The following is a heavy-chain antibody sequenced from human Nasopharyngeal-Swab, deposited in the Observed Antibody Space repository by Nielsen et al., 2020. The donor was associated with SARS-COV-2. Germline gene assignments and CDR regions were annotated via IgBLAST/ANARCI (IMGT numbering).Heavy chain of an antibody. CDR2: ISSSGSTI. CDR1: GFTFDDYA. CDR3: ARDRVGEFLEWLLSDY. D-gene: IGHD3-3*01. Sequence: GESLKISCAASGFTFDDYAMHWVRQAPGKGLERVSYISSSGSTIYYADSVKGRFTISRDNAKNSLYLQMNSLRAEDTAVYYCARDRVGEFLEWLLSDYWGQGTLVTVSS. J-gene: IGHJ4*02. V-gene: IGHV3-11*01.